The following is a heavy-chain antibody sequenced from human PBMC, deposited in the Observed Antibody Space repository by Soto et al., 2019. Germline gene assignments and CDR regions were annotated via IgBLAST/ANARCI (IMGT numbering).Heavy chain of an antibody. CDR3: ATYSIEDIVVVPAARDAFDI. CDR1: GYTLTELS. D-gene: IGHD2-2*01. J-gene: IGHJ3*02. Sequence: ASVKVSCKVSGYTLTELSMHWVRQAPGKGLEWMGGFDPEDGETIYAQKFQGRVTTTEDTSTDTAYMELSSLRSEDTAVYYCATYSIEDIVVVPAARDAFDIWGQGTMVTVSS. V-gene: IGHV1-24*01. CDR2: FDPEDGET.